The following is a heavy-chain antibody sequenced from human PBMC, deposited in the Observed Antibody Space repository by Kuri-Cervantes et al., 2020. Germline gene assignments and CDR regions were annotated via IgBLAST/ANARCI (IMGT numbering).Heavy chain of an antibody. CDR2: ISYDGSNK. V-gene: IGHV3-30*18. J-gene: IGHJ3*02. D-gene: IGHD6-19*01. CDR3: AQVRVPDYSSGWYDAFDI. CDR1: GFTFSSYA. Sequence: GSLLRPPCAASGFTFSSYAMDWGRQAPGKGLGWVSVISYDGSNKYYSDSVKGRFTISRDNSKNTLYLQMKSLRAEDTAVYYCAQVRVPDYSSGWYDAFDIWGQGTMVTVSS.